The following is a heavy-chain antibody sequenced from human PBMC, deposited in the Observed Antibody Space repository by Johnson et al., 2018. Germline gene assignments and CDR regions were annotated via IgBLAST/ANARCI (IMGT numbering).Heavy chain of an antibody. CDR3: ARIPRDGDFWSGHYYYYMDV. CDR2: FYYRGST. Sequence: QVQLQESGPGLVKPSETXSLTCTVSGDSVTSASYYWGWIRQPPGKGLEWIGSFYYRGSTLKKPSRMSRATISLDTSKDQDSLRLSSVTAADTAVYYCARIPRDGDFWSGHYYYYMDVWGKGTTVTVSS. J-gene: IGHJ6*03. D-gene: IGHD3-3*01. V-gene: IGHV4-39*07. CDR1: GDSVTSASYY.